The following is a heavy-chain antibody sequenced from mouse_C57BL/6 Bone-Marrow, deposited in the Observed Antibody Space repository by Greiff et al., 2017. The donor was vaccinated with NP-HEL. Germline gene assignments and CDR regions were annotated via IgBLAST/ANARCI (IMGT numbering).Heavy chain of an antibody. CDR1: GYTFTSYW. J-gene: IGHJ3*01. D-gene: IGHD2-5*01. CDR2: IYPSDSET. Sequence: VQLQQPGAELVRPGSSVKLSCKASGYTFTSYWMDWVKQRPGQGLEWIGNIYPSDSETHYNRKFKDKATLTVDKSSSTAYMQLSSLTSEDSAVYYGESRSYSNPAGFAYWGQGTLVTVAA. V-gene: IGHV1-61*01. CDR3: ESRSYSNPAGFAY.